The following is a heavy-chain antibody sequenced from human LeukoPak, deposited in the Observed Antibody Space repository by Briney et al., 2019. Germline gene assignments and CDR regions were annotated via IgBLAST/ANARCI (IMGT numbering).Heavy chain of an antibody. J-gene: IGHJ4*02. Sequence: GASVKVSCKASGYTFTDYYVHWVRQAPGQGLEWMAWINPNSGGTNYAQKFQGRVTMARDTSISTAYMELSRLRSDDTAVFYCATSSGWKSNIDYWGQGTLVTVSS. D-gene: IGHD6-19*01. CDR1: GYTFTDYY. CDR2: INPNSGGT. CDR3: ATSSGWKSNIDY. V-gene: IGHV1-2*02.